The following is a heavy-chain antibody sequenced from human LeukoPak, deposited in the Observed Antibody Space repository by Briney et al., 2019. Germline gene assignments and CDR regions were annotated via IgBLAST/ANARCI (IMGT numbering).Heavy chain of an antibody. Sequence: PSGTLSLTCAVSGASISSSNWWSWVRQPPGKGLEWVEGIYLTGGTNYNPPLKSRVPISVDTSKNQFSLKLTSVTAADTAVYYCARHSRQRRRHWFDPWGQGTLVTVSS. CDR1: GASISSSNW. CDR3: ARHSRQRRRHWFDP. CDR2: IYLTGGT. V-gene: IGHV4-4*02. D-gene: IGHD6-25*01. J-gene: IGHJ5*02.